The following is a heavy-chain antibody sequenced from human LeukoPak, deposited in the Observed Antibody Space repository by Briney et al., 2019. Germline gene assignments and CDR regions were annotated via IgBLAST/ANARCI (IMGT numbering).Heavy chain of an antibody. D-gene: IGHD3-10*01. CDR1: GFTFSTYG. CDR2: IYYDGSDS. Sequence: GGSLRLSCAASGFTFSTYGMHWVRQAPGKGLEWEAVIYYDGSDSYYGDSVKGRFTISRDNSKNTLYLQMNSLRAEDTAVYYCARYYGSGRGYYGLDVWGQGTTVTVSS. CDR3: ARYYGSGRGYYGLDV. J-gene: IGHJ6*02. V-gene: IGHV3-33*01.